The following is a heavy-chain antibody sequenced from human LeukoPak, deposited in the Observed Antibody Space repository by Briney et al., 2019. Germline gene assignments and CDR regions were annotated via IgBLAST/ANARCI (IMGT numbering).Heavy chain of an antibody. J-gene: IGHJ4*02. V-gene: IGHV3-23*01. Sequence: EAGGSLRLSCAASGFTLSSYAMSWVRQGPGKGLEWVSAISVSGNTYHADSVKGRFTISRDNSKNTLYLQVNSLRAEDTAVYYCAKAGAVVVVAAKYFDYWGQGTLVTVSS. D-gene: IGHD2-15*01. CDR2: ISVSGNT. CDR1: GFTLSSYA. CDR3: AKAGAVVVVAAKYFDY.